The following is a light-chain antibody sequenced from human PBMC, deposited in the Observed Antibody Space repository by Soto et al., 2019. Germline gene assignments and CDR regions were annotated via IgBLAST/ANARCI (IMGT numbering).Light chain of an antibody. Sequence: EIVMTQSPATLSVSPGERATLSCRASQSVSSNLAWNQQKPGQAPRLLIYGASTRATGIPARFSGSGSGTEFTLTISSLQSEDFAVYYCQQYGDTWTFGQGTKVDIK. V-gene: IGKV3-15*01. J-gene: IGKJ1*01. CDR2: GAS. CDR1: QSVSSN. CDR3: QQYGDTWT.